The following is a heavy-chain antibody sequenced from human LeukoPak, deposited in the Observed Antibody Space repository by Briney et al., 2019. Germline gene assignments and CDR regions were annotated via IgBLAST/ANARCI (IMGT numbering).Heavy chain of an antibody. Sequence: GESLKISCKGSGYSFATRWVAWVRQMPGKGLEWIGIIYPDDSDARYSPSFQGQVTISADKSISTPYLQWSSLKASDTAMYFCARGAYGSGSYYNYYGMDVWGQGAMVTVSS. V-gene: IGHV5-51*01. D-gene: IGHD3-10*01. CDR3: ARGAYGSGSYYNYYGMDV. CDR2: IYPDDSDA. CDR1: GYSFATRW. J-gene: IGHJ6*02.